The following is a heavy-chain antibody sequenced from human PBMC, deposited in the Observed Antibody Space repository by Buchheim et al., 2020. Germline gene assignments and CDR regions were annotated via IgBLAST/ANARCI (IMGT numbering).Heavy chain of an antibody. V-gene: IGHV1-46*01. CDR2: INPCGGST. CDR3: ARESFYCSSGSCYSWFDP. Sequence: QVQLVQSGAEVKQPGTSVMVSCQASGYTCTSYYMHWVRQAPGQGLEWMGIINPCGGSTSYAQKFQGRVTMTRDTSKSPVYMELSSLRSEDTAVYYWARESFYCSSGSCYSWFDPWGQGTL. J-gene: IGHJ5*02. CDR1: GYTCTSYY. D-gene: IGHD2-15*01.